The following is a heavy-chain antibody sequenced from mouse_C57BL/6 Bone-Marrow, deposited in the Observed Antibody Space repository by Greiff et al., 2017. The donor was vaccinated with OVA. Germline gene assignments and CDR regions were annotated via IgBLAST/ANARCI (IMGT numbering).Heavy chain of an antibody. Sequence: VQLVESGPGLVAPSQSLSITCTVSGFSLTSYAISWVRQPPGKGLEWLGVIWTGGGTNYNSALKSRLSISKDNSKSQVFLKMNSLQADDTAIYYCAPHYYGSSYPDWYFDVWGTGTTVTVSS. V-gene: IGHV2-9-1*01. CDR1: GFSLTSYA. D-gene: IGHD1-1*01. J-gene: IGHJ1*03. CDR2: IWTGGGT. CDR3: APHYYGSSYPDWYFDV.